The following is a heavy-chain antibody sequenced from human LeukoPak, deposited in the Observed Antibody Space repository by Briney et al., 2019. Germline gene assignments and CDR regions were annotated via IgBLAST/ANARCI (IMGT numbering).Heavy chain of an antibody. CDR3: ARGNRAVAVDY. J-gene: IGHJ4*02. CDR1: GYTFTSYT. CDR2: INTNTGNP. Sequence: ASVKVSCKASGYTFTSYTMNWVRQAPGQGLEWMGWINTNTGNPTYAQAFTGRFVFSLDTSVTTAYLQISSLKAEDTAVYYCARGNRAVAVDYWGQGTLVTVSS. D-gene: IGHD6-19*01. V-gene: IGHV7-4-1*02.